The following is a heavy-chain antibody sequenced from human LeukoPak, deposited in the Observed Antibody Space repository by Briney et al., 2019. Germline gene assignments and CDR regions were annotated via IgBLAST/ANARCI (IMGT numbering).Heavy chain of an antibody. CDR3: ARDQTHYCSSTSCYPYYFDY. V-gene: IGHV3-20*04. D-gene: IGHD2-2*01. CDR1: GFTFDDYG. Sequence: GGSLRLSCAASGFTFDDYGMSWVRQAPGKGLEWVSDINWNGGSTGYADSVKGRFTISRDNAKNSLYLQMNSLRAEDTALYYCARDQTHYCSSTSCYPYYFDYWGQGTLVTVSS. CDR2: INWNGGST. J-gene: IGHJ4*02.